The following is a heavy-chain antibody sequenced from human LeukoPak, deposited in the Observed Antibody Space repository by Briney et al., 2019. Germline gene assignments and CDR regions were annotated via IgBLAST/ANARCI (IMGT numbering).Heavy chain of an antibody. CDR3: AREIFNGFDI. Sequence: GGSLRLSCAGSGFTFRSYAMHWVRQAPGKGLEWVAVISYDGSNKDYADSVKGRFTISRDNSKNTLFLQMNSLRAEDTAVYYCAREIFNGFDIWGQGTMVTASS. J-gene: IGHJ3*02. CDR1: GFTFRSYA. V-gene: IGHV3-30-3*01. CDR2: ISYDGSNK.